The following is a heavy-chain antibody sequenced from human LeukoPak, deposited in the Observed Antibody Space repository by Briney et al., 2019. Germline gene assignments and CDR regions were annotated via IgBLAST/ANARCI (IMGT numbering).Heavy chain of an antibody. CDR2: INPNSGGT. D-gene: IGHD3-9*01. Sequence: ASVKVSCEASGYTFTRYAMNWVRQAPGQGLEWMGWINPNSGGTNYAQKFQGRVTMTRDTSISTAYMELSRLRSDDTAVYYCAREYDILTGRDAFDIWGQGTMVTVSS. J-gene: IGHJ3*02. V-gene: IGHV1-2*02. CDR1: GYTFTRYA. CDR3: AREYDILTGRDAFDI.